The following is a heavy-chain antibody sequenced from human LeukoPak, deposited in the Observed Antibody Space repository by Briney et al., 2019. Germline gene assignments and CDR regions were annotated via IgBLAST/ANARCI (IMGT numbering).Heavy chain of an antibody. CDR2: IIWDGGNT. V-gene: IGHV3-43*01. CDR1: GFTFDVYT. J-gene: IGHJ4*02. D-gene: IGHD3-16*01. CDR3: AKDIGSRMGEPYFEY. Sequence: QSGGSVRLLYAPSGFTFDVYTMLWVRQPRGRCRECVSFIIWDGGNTYHVPPVTGRFTISRDNSKISLYLQMNSLRTEDTALYYCAKDIGSRMGEPYFEYWGQGTLVTVCS.